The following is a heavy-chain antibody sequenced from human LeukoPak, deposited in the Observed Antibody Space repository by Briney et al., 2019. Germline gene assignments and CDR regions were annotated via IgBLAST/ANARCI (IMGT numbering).Heavy chain of an antibody. CDR1: GFTFGDYA. J-gene: IGHJ6*03. D-gene: IGHD2-15*01. CDR2: IRSKAYGGTT. Sequence: GGSLRLSCTASGFTFGDYAMSWFRQAPGKGLEWVGFIRSKAYGGTTEYAASVKGRFTISRDDSKSIAYLQMNSLKTEDTAVYYCTTDRGCSGGSCPRKYYYYYMDVWGKGTTVTISS. CDR3: TTDRGCSGGSCPRKYYYYYMDV. V-gene: IGHV3-49*03.